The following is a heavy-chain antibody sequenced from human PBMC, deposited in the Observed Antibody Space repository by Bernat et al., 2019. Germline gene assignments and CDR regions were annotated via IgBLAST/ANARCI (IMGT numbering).Heavy chain of an antibody. D-gene: IGHD6-19*01. V-gene: IGHV3-53*05. CDR3: ARTPFRVAVVGTYHFDY. Sequence: EVQLVETGGGLIQPGGSLRLSCAASGFSVSSNYMSWVRRAPGKGLEWVSVIYSGGGTYYADSVKGRFTISRDNSKNTVSLQMNSLRAEDTAVYYCARTPFRVAVVGTYHFDYWGQGTLVTVSS. J-gene: IGHJ4*02. CDR1: GFSVSSNY. CDR2: IYSGGGT.